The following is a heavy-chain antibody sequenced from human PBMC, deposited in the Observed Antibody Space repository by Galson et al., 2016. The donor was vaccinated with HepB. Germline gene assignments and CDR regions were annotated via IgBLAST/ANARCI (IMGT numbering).Heavy chain of an antibody. D-gene: IGHD4-17*01. V-gene: IGHV1-69*13. CDR3: ARAHYGDYVTYYYYGMDV. CDR2: IIPISNIR. CDR1: GGTFRIYA. J-gene: IGHJ6*02. Sequence: SVKVSCKASGGTFRIYAISWVRQAPGQGLEWMGGIIPISNIRDYSQNFQVRVTLTADESTSTAYMELSSLRLEDTAIYYCARAHYGDYVTYYYYGMDVWGQGTTVTVSS.